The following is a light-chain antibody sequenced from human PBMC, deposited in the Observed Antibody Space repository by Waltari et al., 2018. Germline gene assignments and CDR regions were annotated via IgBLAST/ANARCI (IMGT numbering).Light chain of an antibody. CDR2: WAS. CDR3: QQHYLTPWT. V-gene: IGKV4-1*01. Sequence: DIVMTQSPDSLAVSLGERATINCKSSQSVLYSSNNKNFLTWYQQKPGQPPKLLIYWASTRESGVPDRFSGSGSGTEFTRTISSLQAEDVAVYYCQQHYLTPWTFGQGTKVEI. J-gene: IGKJ1*01. CDR1: QSVLYSSNNKNF.